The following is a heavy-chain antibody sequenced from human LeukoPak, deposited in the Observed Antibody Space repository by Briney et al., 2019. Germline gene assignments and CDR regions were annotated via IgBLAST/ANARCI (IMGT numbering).Heavy chain of an antibody. J-gene: IGHJ6*03. V-gene: IGHV3-15*01. CDR1: GFTFSNAW. CDR2: IKSKIDGGTT. Sequence: GGSLRLSCAASGFTFSNAWMSWVRQAPGKGLEWVGRIKSKIDGGTTDYAAPVKGRFTISRDDSTNTLYLQMNSLKIEDTALYCCTTVGPDDYGDYYYYMDVWGKGTTVTVSS. D-gene: IGHD4-17*01. CDR3: TTVGPDDYGDYYYYMDV.